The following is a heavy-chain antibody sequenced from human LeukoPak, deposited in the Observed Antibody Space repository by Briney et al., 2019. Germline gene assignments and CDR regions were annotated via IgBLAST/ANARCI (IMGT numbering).Heavy chain of an antibody. CDR1: GFTFSSYG. CDR3: AKDLWFGEFSDY. J-gene: IGHJ4*02. CDR2: ISGSGGST. V-gene: IGHV3-23*01. D-gene: IGHD3-10*01. Sequence: GGTLGLSCAASGFTFSSYGMSWVRQAPGKGLEWVSAISGSGGSTYYADSVKGRFTISRDNSKNTLYLQMNSLRAEDTAVYYCAKDLWFGEFSDYWGQGTLVTVSS.